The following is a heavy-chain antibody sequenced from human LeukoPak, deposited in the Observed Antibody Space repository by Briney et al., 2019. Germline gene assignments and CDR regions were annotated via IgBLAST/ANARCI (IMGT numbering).Heavy chain of an antibody. D-gene: IGHD3-9*01. V-gene: IGHV3-74*01. CDR3: ARDPYDILTGYYRTLDY. CDR2: INSDGSST. Sequence: GGSLRLSCAASGFTVSSNYMSWVRQAPGKGLVWVSRINSDGSSTSYADSVKGRFTISRDNAKNTLYLQMNSLRAEDTAVYYCARDPYDILTGYYRTLDYWGQGTLVTVSS. CDR1: GFTVSSNY. J-gene: IGHJ4*02.